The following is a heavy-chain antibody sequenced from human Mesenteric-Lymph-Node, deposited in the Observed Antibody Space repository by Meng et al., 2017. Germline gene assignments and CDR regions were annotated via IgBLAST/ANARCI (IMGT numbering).Heavy chain of an antibody. CDR2: INPNSGGT. Sequence: QVQLVQSGAVVMKPGASVKVSCKASGYTFTGYYMHWVRQAPGQGLEWMGRINPNSGGTNYAQKFQGRVTMTRDTSISTAYMELSRLRSDDTAVYYCASLVVVADYYFDYWGQGTLVTVSS. CDR3: ASLVVVADYYFDY. J-gene: IGHJ4*02. CDR1: GYTFTGYY. V-gene: IGHV1-2*06. D-gene: IGHD2-15*01.